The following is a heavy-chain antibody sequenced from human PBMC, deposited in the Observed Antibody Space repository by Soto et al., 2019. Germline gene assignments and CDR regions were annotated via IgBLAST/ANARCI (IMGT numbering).Heavy chain of an antibody. Sequence: VKVSCKASGYTFTSYGISWVLQAPGQGLEWKGWISAYNGNTNYAQKLQGRVTMTTDTSKNQFSLKLSSVTAADTAVYYCARTGVGPITPDIVVVPAAISWFDPWGQGTLVTVSS. CDR2: ISAYNGNT. J-gene: IGHJ5*02. D-gene: IGHD2-2*02. CDR3: ARTGVGPITPDIVVVPAAISWFDP. V-gene: IGHV1-18*01. CDR1: GYTFTSYG.